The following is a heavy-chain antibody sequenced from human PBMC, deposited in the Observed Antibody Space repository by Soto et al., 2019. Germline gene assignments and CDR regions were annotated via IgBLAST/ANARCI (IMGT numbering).Heavy chain of an antibody. J-gene: IGHJ4*02. Sequence: QVQLVESGGGVVHPGRSLRLSCAASGFTFSSYGMHWVRQAPGKGLEWVAVIWYDGSNKYYADSVKGRFTISRDNSKNTLYLQMNSLGAEDTAVYYCARPGGASSSVDYGLGIWGQGTLVTVSS. CDR1: GFTFSSYG. D-gene: IGHD6-6*01. CDR2: IWYDGSNK. V-gene: IGHV3-33*01. CDR3: ARPGGASSSVDYGLGI.